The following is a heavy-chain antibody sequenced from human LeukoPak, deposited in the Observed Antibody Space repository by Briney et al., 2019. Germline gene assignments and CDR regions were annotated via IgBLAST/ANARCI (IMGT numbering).Heavy chain of an antibody. V-gene: IGHV4-30-4*01. Sequence: PSETLSLTCTVSGGSISSGDYFWSWIRQPPGKGLEWIGYIYYSGTSYYNPSLQSRLTISVDTSKNQFSLKLSSVTAADTAVYYCARTLGELSLHEDYFDCWGQGTLVTVSS. CDR1: GGSISSGDYF. J-gene: IGHJ4*02. D-gene: IGHD3-16*02. CDR2: IYYSGTS. CDR3: ARTLGELSLHEDYFDC.